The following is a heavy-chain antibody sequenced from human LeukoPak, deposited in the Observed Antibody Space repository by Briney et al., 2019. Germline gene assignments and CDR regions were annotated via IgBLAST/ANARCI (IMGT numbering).Heavy chain of an antibody. CDR3: ARGSTAAAGTGVWFDP. CDR2: INHSGST. CDR1: GGSFSGYY. J-gene: IGHJ5*02. D-gene: IGHD6-13*01. Sequence: SETLSLTCAVYGGSFSGYYWSWIRQPPGKGLQWIGEINHSGSTNYNPSLKSRVTTSVDTSKNQFSLKLSSVTAADTAVYYCARGSTAAAGTGVWFDPWGQGTLVTVSS. V-gene: IGHV4-34*01.